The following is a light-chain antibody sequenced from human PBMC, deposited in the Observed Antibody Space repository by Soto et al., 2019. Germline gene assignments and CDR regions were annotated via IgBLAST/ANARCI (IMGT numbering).Light chain of an antibody. CDR1: QSVLYSSNSKNY. J-gene: IGKJ1*01. Sequence: DIVMTQSPDSLAVSLGERATINCKSSQSVLYSSNSKNYLAWYQQKPGQPPELLIYWASTRESGVPDRFSGSGSGTDFTLTISSLQAEDVAVYYCQQYYSTPWTFRQGTKVEIK. V-gene: IGKV4-1*01. CDR2: WAS. CDR3: QQYYSTPWT.